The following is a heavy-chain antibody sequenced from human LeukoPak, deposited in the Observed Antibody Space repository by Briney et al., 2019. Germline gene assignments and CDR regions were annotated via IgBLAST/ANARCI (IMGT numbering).Heavy chain of an antibody. D-gene: IGHD3-10*01. V-gene: IGHV3-48*04. Sequence: GGSLRLSCAAPGFIFSSCSMNWVRQAPGKGLEWVSYISSSSSTIYYADSVKGRFTISRDNAKNSLYLQMNSLRAEDTAVYYCARVYGSGSYTAILDYWGQGTLVTVSS. CDR2: ISSSSSTI. CDR1: GFIFSSCS. CDR3: ARVYGSGSYTAILDY. J-gene: IGHJ4*02.